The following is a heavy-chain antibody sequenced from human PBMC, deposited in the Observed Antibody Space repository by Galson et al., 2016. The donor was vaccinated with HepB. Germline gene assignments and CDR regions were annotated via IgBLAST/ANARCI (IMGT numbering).Heavy chain of an antibody. CDR1: GYTFTSFP. V-gene: IGHV1-3*01. CDR3: AEAPPGVGRGFLDF. Sequence: SVKVSCKASGYTFTSFPIHWMRQAPGERPEWMGWIDPAIGDTEYSHKLQGRVTIRRDTSATTSYIELSSLRFEDTAVYFCAEAPPGVGRGFLDFWGQGTLLTVSS. D-gene: IGHD3-10*01. J-gene: IGHJ4*02. CDR2: IDPAIGDT.